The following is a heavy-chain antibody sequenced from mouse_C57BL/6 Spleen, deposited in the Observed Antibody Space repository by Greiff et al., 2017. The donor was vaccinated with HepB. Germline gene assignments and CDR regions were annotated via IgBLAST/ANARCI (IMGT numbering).Heavy chain of an antibody. CDR2: ILPGSGST. J-gene: IGHJ1*03. Sequence: VQLQQSGAELMKPGASVKLSCKATGYTFTGYWIEWVKQRPGHGLEWIGEILPGSGSTNYNEKFKGKATFTADTSSNTAYMQLSSLTTEDSAIYYCARRGGSYYGSSLWYFDVWGTGTTVTVSS. V-gene: IGHV1-9*01. CDR1: GYTFTGYW. CDR3: ARRGGSYYGSSLWYFDV. D-gene: IGHD1-1*01.